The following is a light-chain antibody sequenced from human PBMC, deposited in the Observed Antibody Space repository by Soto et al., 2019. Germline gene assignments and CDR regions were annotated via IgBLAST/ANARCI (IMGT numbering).Light chain of an antibody. CDR2: GAS. V-gene: IGKV3-20*01. Sequence: EIVLTQSPGTLSLSPGEIATLSCRASQSVSSSYLACYQQKPGQAPRLLIYGASSRATGIPDRFSGSGSGTDFTLTISRLEPEDFAVYYCQQYGTWTFGQGTKVDIK. CDR1: QSVSSSY. J-gene: IGKJ1*01. CDR3: QQYGTWT.